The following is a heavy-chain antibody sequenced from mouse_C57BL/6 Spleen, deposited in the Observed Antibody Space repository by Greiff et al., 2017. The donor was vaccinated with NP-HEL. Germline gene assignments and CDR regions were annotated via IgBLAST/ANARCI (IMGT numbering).Heavy chain of an antibody. Sequence: EVHLVESGPELVKPGASVKISCKASGYSFTGYYMNWVKQSPEKSLEWIGEINPSTGGTTYNQKFKAKATLTVDKSSSTAYMQLKSLTSEDSAVYYCALYYDYVFDYWGQGTTLTVSS. CDR3: ALYYDYVFDY. CDR2: INPSTGGT. D-gene: IGHD2-4*01. V-gene: IGHV1-42*01. J-gene: IGHJ2*01. CDR1: GYSFTGYY.